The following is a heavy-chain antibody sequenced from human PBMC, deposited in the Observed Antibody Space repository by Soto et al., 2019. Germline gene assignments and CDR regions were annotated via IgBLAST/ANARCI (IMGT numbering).Heavy chain of an antibody. CDR1: GYTSTSYA. V-gene: IGHV1-3*01. CDR2: INAGNGNT. J-gene: IGHJ6*02. D-gene: IGHD1-26*01. Sequence: ASVKVSCKASGYTSTSYAMHWVRQAPGQRLEWMGWINAGNGNTKYSQKFQGRVTITRDTSASTAYMELSSLRSEDTAVYYCARDRLWELLPGYYYGMDVWGQGTTVTVSS. CDR3: ARDRLWELLPGYYYGMDV.